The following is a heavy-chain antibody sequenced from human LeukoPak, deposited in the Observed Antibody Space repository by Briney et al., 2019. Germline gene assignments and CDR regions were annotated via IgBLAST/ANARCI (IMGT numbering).Heavy chain of an antibody. D-gene: IGHD5-12*01. CDR2: LSGSGDTT. CDR3: AKHLRGPYYYYCMDV. Sequence: GGSLRLSCAASGFTFSSYAMNWVRQAPGGGLEWVSALSGSGDTTYYADSVKGRFTISRDNSKNTLYLQMSSLRAEDTAVYYCAKHLRGPYYYYCMDVWGQGTTVTVSS. J-gene: IGHJ6*02. V-gene: IGHV3-23*01. CDR1: GFTFSSYA.